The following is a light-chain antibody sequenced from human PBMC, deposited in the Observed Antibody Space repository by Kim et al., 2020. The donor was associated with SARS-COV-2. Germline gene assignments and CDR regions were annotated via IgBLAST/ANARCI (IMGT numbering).Light chain of an antibody. CDR2: QDS. CDR1: KLGDKY. V-gene: IGLV3-1*01. J-gene: IGLJ1*01. CDR3: QAWDSSTGV. Sequence: SVSPGQTASITCSGDKLGDKYACWYQQKPGQSPVLVIYQDSKRPSGIPERFSGSNSGNTATLTISGTQAMDEADYYCQAWDSSTGVFGTETKVTVL.